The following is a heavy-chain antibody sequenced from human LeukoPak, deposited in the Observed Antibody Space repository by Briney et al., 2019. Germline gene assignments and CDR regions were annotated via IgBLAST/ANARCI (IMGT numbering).Heavy chain of an antibody. D-gene: IGHD2/OR15-2a*01. J-gene: IGHJ4*02. CDR2: ISYDGSNK. CDR1: GFTFSSYA. V-gene: IGHV3-30*04. Sequence: GRSLRLSCAASGFTFSSYAMHWVRQAPGKGLEWVAVISYDGSNKYYADSVKGRFTISRDNSKNMLYLQMNSLRAEDTAVYYCARDYLSYWGQGTLVTVSS. CDR3: ARDYLSY.